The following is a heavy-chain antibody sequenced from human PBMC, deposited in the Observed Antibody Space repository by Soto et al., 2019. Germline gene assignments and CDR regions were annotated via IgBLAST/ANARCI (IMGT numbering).Heavy chain of an antibody. CDR2: IIPILGIA. V-gene: IGHV1-69*02. D-gene: IGHD5-12*01. Sequence: GASVKLSCKASRGTLSGYTIGGVRQATRQGLEWMGRIIPILGIANYAQKFQGRVTITADKSTSTACMELSSLRSEDTAVYYCVCTARRGIVATPPPIAFDIWGQGTMVTVSS. CDR3: VCTARRGIVATPPPIAFDI. J-gene: IGHJ3*02. CDR1: RGTLSGYT.